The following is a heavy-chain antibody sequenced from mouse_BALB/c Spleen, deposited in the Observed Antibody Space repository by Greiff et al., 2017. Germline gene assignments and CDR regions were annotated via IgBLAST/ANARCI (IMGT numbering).Heavy chain of an antibody. CDR3: ATLWLRRGFDY. D-gene: IGHD2-2*01. CDR1: GFNIKDTY. J-gene: IGHJ2*01. Sequence: EVQLQQSGAELVKPGASVKLSCTASGFNIKDTYMHWVKQRPEQGLEWIGRIDPANGNTKYDPKFQGKATITADASSNTAYLQLSSLTSEDTAVYYCATLWLRRGFDYWGQGTTLTVSS. V-gene: IGHV14-3*02. CDR2: IDPANGNT.